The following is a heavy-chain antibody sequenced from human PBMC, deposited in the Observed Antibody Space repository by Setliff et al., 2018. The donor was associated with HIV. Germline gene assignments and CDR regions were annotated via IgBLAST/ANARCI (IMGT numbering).Heavy chain of an antibody. CDR2: IYKSGSA. CDR3: GRLSDTAMASFDS. D-gene: IGHD5-18*01. CDR1: GGSISSYH. Sequence: SETLSLTCRVSGGSISSYHRSWIRQPPGKGLEWIGHIYKSGSANYSPSLKGRVTISADTSRNQFSLKLTSVTAADTAIYYCGRLSDTAMASFDSWGQGTLVTVSS. J-gene: IGHJ4*02. V-gene: IGHV4-4*08.